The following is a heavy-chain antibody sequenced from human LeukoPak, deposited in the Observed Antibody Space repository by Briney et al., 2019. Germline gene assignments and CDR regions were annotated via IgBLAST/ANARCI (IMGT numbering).Heavy chain of an antibody. D-gene: IGHD1-7*01. CDR3: AKRRYNWNCFDY. J-gene: IGHJ4*02. Sequence: PGGSLRLSCVASGFTFSSYAMSWVRQAPGKGLEWVSAISGSGGSTYYADSVKGRFTISRDNSKNTLYLQMNSLRAEDTAVYYCAKRRYNWNCFDYWGQGTLVTVSS. V-gene: IGHV3-23*01. CDR2: ISGSGGST. CDR1: GFTFSSYA.